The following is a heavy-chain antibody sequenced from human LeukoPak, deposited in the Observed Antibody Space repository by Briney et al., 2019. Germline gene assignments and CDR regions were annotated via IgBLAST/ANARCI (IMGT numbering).Heavy chain of an antibody. J-gene: IGHJ4*02. V-gene: IGHV3-21*01. D-gene: IGHD3-22*01. CDR2: ISSSSYI. CDR3: ARAPPYYYDSSGYYGGDY. CDR1: GFTFSSYS. Sequence: GGSLRLSCAASGFTFSSYSMNWVRQAPGKGLEWVSSISSSSYIYYADSVKGRFTISRDNAKNSLYLQMNSLRAEDTAVYYCARAPPYYYDSSGYYGGDYWGQGTLVTVSS.